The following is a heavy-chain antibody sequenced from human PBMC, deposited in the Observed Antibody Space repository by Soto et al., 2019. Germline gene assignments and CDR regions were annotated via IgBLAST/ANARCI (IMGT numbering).Heavy chain of an antibody. CDR1: GGSISSGDYY. Sequence: KPSETLSLTCTVSGGSISSGDYYWSWIRQPPGKGLEWIGYIYYSGSTYYNPSLKSRVTISVDTSKNQFSLKLSSVTAADTAVYYCARAELGRTYYYYYYGMDVWGQGTTVTVSS. CDR3: ARAELGRTYYYYYYGMDV. D-gene: IGHD1-1*01. J-gene: IGHJ6*02. V-gene: IGHV4-30-4*01. CDR2: IYYSGST.